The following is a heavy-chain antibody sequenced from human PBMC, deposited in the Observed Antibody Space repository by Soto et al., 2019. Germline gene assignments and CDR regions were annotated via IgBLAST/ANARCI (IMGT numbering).Heavy chain of an antibody. V-gene: IGHV4-59*01. Sequence: PSETLSLTCTVSGGSISSYYWSWIRQPPGKGLEWIGYIYYSGSTNYNPSLKSRVTISVDTSKNQFSLKLSSVTAADTAVYYCARGYYGDEQNPFDYWGQGTLVTVSS. CDR3: ARGYYGDEQNPFDY. CDR1: GGSISSYY. CDR2: IYYSGST. J-gene: IGHJ4*02. D-gene: IGHD4-17*01.